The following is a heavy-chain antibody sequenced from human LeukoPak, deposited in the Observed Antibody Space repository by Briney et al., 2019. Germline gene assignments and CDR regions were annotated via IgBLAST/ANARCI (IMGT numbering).Heavy chain of an antibody. V-gene: IGHV1-3*01. J-gene: IGHJ5*02. CDR1: GYTFTSYA. D-gene: IGHD2-15*01. CDR3: ARDLGYCTGGTCYPNWFDP. Sequence: GASVKVSCMASGYTFTSYAMHWVRQAPGQRLEWMGWINAGNDNTKYSQKFQGRVTITSDTTASTAYMELSSLRSEDTAVYYCARDLGYCTGGTCYPNWFDPWGQGTLVTVSS. CDR2: INAGNDNT.